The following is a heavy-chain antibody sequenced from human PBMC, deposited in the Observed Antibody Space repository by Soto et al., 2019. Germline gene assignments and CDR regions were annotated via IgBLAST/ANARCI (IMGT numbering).Heavy chain of an antibody. J-gene: IGHJ4*02. CDR2: ISWNSGST. Sequence: EVQLVESGGGVVQPGRSLRLSCAASGFSFDDYAMHWVRQPPGKGLEWVSGISWNSGSTGYADSVKGRFTISRDNAKNSLYLQMDSLRAEDTGLYYCAKSESRRVILIRGIPAPPHFDYWGQGTQVTVPS. D-gene: IGHD3-10*01. CDR3: AKSESRRVILIRGIPAPPHFDY. CDR1: GFSFDDYA. V-gene: IGHV3-9*01.